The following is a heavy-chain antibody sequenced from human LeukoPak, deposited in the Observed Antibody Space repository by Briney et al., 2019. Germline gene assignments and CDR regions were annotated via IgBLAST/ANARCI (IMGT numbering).Heavy chain of an antibody. D-gene: IGHD5-18*01. CDR3: ARQDTSMLGSIHYYYGMDV. Sequence: SETLSLTCTVSGGSISSYFWSWIRQPPGKGLEWIGDIYYSGSTNYNPSLKSRVTISVDTSTNHFSLKLTSVTAADTAVYYCARQDTSMLGSIHYYYGMDVWGRGTTVTVSS. V-gene: IGHV4-59*08. J-gene: IGHJ6*02. CDR2: IYYSGST. CDR1: GGSISSYF.